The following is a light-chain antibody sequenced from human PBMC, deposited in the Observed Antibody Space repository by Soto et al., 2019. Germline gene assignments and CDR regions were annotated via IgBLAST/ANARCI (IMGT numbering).Light chain of an antibody. V-gene: IGKV4-1*01. J-gene: IGKJ4*01. CDR1: QSVLYSSNNKNY. CDR3: QQYYSNALT. Sequence: DIVMTQSPDSLAVSLRERATINCKSSQSVLYSSNNKNYLAWYQQKPGQPPKLLIYWASTRESGVPDRFSGSGSGKDFTLTISSLHAEDGAVYCSQQYYSNALTFGGGPKVEIK. CDR2: WAS.